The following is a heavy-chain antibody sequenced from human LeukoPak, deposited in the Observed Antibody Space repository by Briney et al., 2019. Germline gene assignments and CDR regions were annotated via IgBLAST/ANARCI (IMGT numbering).Heavy chain of an antibody. Sequence: SETLSLTCSVSGGSVSSTNNYWGWIRQPPGAGLEWIGSIYYSENTYYNPSLKSRVTISINTSRNQFSLKLSSVTAADTAVYYCARGLWFGDENPPYFDYWGQGILVTVSS. CDR2: IYYSENT. CDR1: GGSVSSTNNY. CDR3: ARGLWFGDENPPYFDY. V-gene: IGHV4-39*07. D-gene: IGHD3-10*01. J-gene: IGHJ4*02.